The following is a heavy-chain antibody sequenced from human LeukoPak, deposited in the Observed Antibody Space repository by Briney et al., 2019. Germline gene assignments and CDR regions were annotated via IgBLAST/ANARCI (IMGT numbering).Heavy chain of an antibody. CDR2: IIPIFGTA. CDR3: AREKLVRGVTSHYYYGMDV. J-gene: IGHJ6*02. V-gene: IGHV1-69*06. Sequence: SVKVSCKASGGTFSSYAISWVRQAPGQGLEWMGGIIPIFGTANYAQKFQGRVTITADKSTSTAYMELSSLRSEDTAVYYCAREKLVRGVTSHYYYGMDVWGQGTTVTVSS. D-gene: IGHD3-10*01. CDR1: GGTFSSYA.